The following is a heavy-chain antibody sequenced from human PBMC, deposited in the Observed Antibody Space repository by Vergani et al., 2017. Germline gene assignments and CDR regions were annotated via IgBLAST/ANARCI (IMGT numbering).Heavy chain of an antibody. J-gene: IGHJ5*02. CDR3: AALSSGFYMAEDWFDP. CDR1: GGTFSSYA. V-gene: IGHV1-69*04. Sequence: QVQLGQSGAEVKKPGSSVKVSCKASGGTFSSYAISWVRQAVGQGIEWMGRFIPILGIANYAQRLQGRVTLTADKFTSTAYMELGSLRAEDTAVYYCAALSSGFYMAEDWFDPWGQGTLVTVSS. D-gene: IGHD6-19*01. CDR2: FIPILGIA.